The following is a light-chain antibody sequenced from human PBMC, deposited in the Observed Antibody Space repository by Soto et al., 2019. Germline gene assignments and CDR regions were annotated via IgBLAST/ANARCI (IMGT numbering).Light chain of an antibody. CDR2: EVS. Sequence: QSALTQPASVSGSPGQSITISCTGTSSDVGGYHYVSWYQLLPGKAPKLILFEVSIRPSGVSYRFSGSKSGNTASLTISGLQAEDEADYFCSSYSISTADLFGTGTKVTVL. CDR3: SSYSISTADL. CDR1: SSDVGGYHY. V-gene: IGLV2-14*01. J-gene: IGLJ1*01.